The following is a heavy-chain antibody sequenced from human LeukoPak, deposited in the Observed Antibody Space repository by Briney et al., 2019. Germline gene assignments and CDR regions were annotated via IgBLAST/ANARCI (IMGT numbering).Heavy chain of an antibody. Sequence: SETLSLTCTVSGGSINNLCWSWIRQPPGGALEWIGYICYSGTTNYSPSLKSRVSISLDTSKNQFSLKLNSVTAADTAVYYCARYGLFSLDYWGQGTLLTVSS. V-gene: IGHV4-59*08. J-gene: IGHJ4*02. CDR1: GGSINNLC. CDR3: ARYGLFSLDY. CDR2: ICYSGTT. D-gene: IGHD3-10*01.